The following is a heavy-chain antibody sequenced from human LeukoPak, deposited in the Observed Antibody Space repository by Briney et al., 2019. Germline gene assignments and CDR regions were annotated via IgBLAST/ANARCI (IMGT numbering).Heavy chain of an antibody. CDR1: GGSISSGSYY. J-gene: IGHJ4*02. Sequence: SETLSLTCTVSGGSISSGSYYWSWIRQPAGKGLEWIGRIYTSGSTNYNPSLKSRVTMSVDTSKNQFSLKLSSVTAADTAVYYCARDLGQQDYWGQGTLVTVSS. CDR2: IYTSGST. CDR3: ARDLGQQDY. V-gene: IGHV4-61*02. D-gene: IGHD6-13*01.